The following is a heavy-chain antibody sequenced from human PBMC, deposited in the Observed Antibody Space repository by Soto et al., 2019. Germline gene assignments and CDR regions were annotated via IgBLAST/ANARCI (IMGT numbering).Heavy chain of an antibody. CDR3: AKEGSVTAALVY. CDR1: GFTFSNYA. V-gene: IGHV3-23*01. D-gene: IGHD6-13*01. Sequence: EVQLLESGVGLVQPGGSLRLSCAASGFTFSNYAMSWVRKAPGKGLEWVSGLTGSGGATYYADSVKGRLTISRDNSNNTLYLQMNSLRAEDTAVYYCAKEGSVTAALVYWGQGILVTVSS. J-gene: IGHJ4*02. CDR2: LTGSGGAT.